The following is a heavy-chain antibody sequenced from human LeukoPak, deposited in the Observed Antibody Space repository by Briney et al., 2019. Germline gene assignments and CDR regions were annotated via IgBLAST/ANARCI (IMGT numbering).Heavy chain of an antibody. CDR1: GGSFSGYY. CDR3: ARDWYFDL. V-gene: IGHV4-34*01. J-gene: IGHJ2*01. Sequence: SETLSLTCAVYGGSFSGYYWSWIRQPPGKGLEWIGEINHSGSTNYNPSLKSRVTISVDTSKNQFYLKLSSVTAADTAGYYCARDWYFDLWGPGTLVTVSS. CDR2: INHSGST.